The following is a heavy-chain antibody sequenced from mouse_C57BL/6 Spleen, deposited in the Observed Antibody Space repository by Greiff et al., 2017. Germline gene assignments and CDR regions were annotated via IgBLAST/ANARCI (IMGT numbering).Heavy chain of an antibody. CDR3: ARRGINTDDAMDY. Sequence: QVQLQQPGAELVMPGASVKLSCKASGYTFTSYWMHWVKQRPGHGLEWIGEIDPSDSYTNYNQKFKGKATLTVDKSSSTAYMQLSSLTSEDSAVYYCARRGINTDDAMDYWGQGTSVTVAS. V-gene: IGHV1-69*01. J-gene: IGHJ4*01. CDR2: IDPSDSYT. CDR1: GYTFTSYW. D-gene: IGHD1-1*01.